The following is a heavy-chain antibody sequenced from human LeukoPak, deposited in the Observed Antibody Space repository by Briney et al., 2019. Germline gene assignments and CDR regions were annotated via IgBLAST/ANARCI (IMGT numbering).Heavy chain of an antibody. J-gene: IGHJ4*02. CDR3: ARWGASSSWYFDY. D-gene: IGHD6-13*01. V-gene: IGHV1-2*02. CDR1: GYTFTGYY. Sequence: ASVKVSCKASGYTFTGYYMHWVRQAPGQGLEWMGWINPNSGGTNYAQKFQGRVTMTRDTSISTAYMELRSLRSDDTAVYYCARWGASSSWYFDYWGQGTLVTVSS. CDR2: INPNSGGT.